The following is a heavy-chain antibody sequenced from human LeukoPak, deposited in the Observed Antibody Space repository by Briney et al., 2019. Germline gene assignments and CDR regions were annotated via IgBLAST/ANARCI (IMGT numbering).Heavy chain of an antibody. CDR2: INHSGST. J-gene: IGHJ4*02. CDR3: ARHFWGIDY. CDR1: GGSFSGYY. D-gene: IGHD3-16*01. V-gene: IGHV4-34*01. Sequence: SETLSLTCAVYGGSFSGYYWSWIRQPPGKGLEWIGEINHSGSTNYNPSLKSRVTISVDTSKNQFSLKLSSVTAADTAVYYCARHFWGIDYWGQGTLVTVSS.